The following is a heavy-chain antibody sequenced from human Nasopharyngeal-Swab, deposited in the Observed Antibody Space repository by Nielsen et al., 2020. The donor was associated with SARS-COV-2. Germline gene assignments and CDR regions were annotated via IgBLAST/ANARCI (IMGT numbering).Heavy chain of an antibody. CDR1: GFTFSSYA. J-gene: IGHJ4*02. V-gene: IGHV3-23*03. CDR3: AKDSYCGGDRYGRGHFDY. Sequence: GESLKISCAASGFTFSSYAMSWVRQAPGKGLEWVSVIYSGGSSTYYADSVKGRFTISRDNSKNTLYLQMNSLRAEDTAVYYCAKDSYCGGDRYGRGHFDYWGQGTLVTVSS. CDR2: IYSGGSST. D-gene: IGHD2-21*02.